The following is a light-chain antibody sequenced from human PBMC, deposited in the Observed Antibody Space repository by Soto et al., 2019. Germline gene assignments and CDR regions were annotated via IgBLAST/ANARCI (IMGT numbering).Light chain of an antibody. Sequence: EIRMTQSPATLSVSPGERATLSCRASQSVSSNLAWYQQKPGQAPRLLIYGASTRATGIPARFSGSGSGTEFTLSISSLQPDDFATYFCQQYNDYWTLCQGAKVDIK. CDR2: GAS. V-gene: IGKV3-15*01. CDR3: QQYNDYWT. J-gene: IGKJ1*01. CDR1: QSVSSN.